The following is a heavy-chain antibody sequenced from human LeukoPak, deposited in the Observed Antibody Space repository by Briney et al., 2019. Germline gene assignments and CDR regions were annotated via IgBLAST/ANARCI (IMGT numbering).Heavy chain of an antibody. Sequence: GGSLRLSCAASGFTFSSYAMHWVRQAPGKGLEWVAVISYDGSNKYYADSVKGRFTISRDNSKNTLYLQMNSLRAEDTAVYYCARVPYCSSTSCYLAGYYYYYMDVWGKGTTVTVSS. J-gene: IGHJ6*03. D-gene: IGHD2-2*01. V-gene: IGHV3-30-3*01. CDR3: ARVPYCSSTSCYLAGYYYYYMDV. CDR1: GFTFSSYA. CDR2: ISYDGSNK.